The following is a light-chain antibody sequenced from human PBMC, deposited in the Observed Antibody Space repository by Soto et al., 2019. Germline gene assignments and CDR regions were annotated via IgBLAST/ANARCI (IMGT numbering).Light chain of an antibody. CDR2: AAS. CDR3: QQSYSTPPWT. Sequence: DIQMTQCPSSLSSSVVDRVTITCRSSQSIVTYLNWYLQKPGKAPKLMXYAASNLQSGVPSRFSGSGSGTDFTLTISSLQPEDFATYFCQQSYSTPPWTFGQGTKVDIK. J-gene: IGKJ1*01. V-gene: IGKV1-39*01. CDR1: QSIVTY.